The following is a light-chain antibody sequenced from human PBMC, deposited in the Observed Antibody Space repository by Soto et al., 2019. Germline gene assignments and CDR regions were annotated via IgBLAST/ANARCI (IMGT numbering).Light chain of an antibody. Sequence: EIVLTQSPGTLSLSPGERATLSCRASQSVSSNYLAWYQQKPGQAPRLLIYGASSRATGIPDRLSGSGSGTDFTLTISRLEPEDFAVYYCQLYGSSPPVTFGGGTKVEIK. CDR3: QLYGSSPPVT. J-gene: IGKJ4*01. CDR1: QSVSSNY. CDR2: GAS. V-gene: IGKV3-20*01.